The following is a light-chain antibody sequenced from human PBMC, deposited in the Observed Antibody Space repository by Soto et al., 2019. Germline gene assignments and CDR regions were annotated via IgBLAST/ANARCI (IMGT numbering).Light chain of an antibody. V-gene: IGLV2-14*01. CDR1: SSDVGAYNY. CDR2: EVT. Sequence: QSVLTQPASVSGSPGQSITISCTGTSSDVGAYNYVSWYQQHPGKAPKLMIYEVTYRPSGVSDRFSGSKSGNTASLTISGLQAEDEADYYCSSYTRSSTRVFGTGTKLTVL. CDR3: SSYTRSSTRV. J-gene: IGLJ1*01.